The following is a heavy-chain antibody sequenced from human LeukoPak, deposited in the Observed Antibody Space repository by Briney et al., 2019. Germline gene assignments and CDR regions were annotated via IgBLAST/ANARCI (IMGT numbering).Heavy chain of an antibody. Sequence: GGSLRLSCAVSGITLSNYGVSWVRQAPGKGLEWVAGISGSGGSTNYADSVKGRFSIFRDNPKNTLYLQMNSLRAEDTAVYFCAKRGVVIRVILVGFHKEAYYFDSWGQGALVTVSS. J-gene: IGHJ4*02. CDR3: AKRGVVIRVILVGFHKEAYYFDS. D-gene: IGHD3-22*01. CDR2: ISGSGGST. CDR1: GITLSNYG. V-gene: IGHV3-23*01.